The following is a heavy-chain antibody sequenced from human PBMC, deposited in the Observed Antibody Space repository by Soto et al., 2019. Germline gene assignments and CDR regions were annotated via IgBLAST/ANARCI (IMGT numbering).Heavy chain of an antibody. D-gene: IGHD3-22*01. J-gene: IGHJ4*02. CDR3: AMTRLYDTGTNDYHRDALDI. CDR2: ISGSGGRV. CDR1: GFSFGTYV. V-gene: IGHV3-23*01. Sequence: EVQLLESGGGMVEPRGSLKLSCAGSGFSFGTYVMNWVRQAPGKGLEWVSGISGSGGRVYSADSVKGRFTISRDNSRNTLYLQMNSLRAEDTAIYYCAMTRLYDTGTNDYHRDALDIWGQGTLVTVSS.